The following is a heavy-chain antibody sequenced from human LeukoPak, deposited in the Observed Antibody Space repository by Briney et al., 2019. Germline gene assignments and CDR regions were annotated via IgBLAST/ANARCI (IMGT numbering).Heavy chain of an antibody. CDR2: INTNTGNP. CDR1: GYTFTSYA. V-gene: IGHV7-4-1*02. Sequence: GASVKVSCKASGYTFTSYAMNWVRQAPGQGLKWMGWINTNTGNPTYAQGFTGRFVFSLDTSVSTAYLQISSLKAEDTAVYYCARDLKWLLPTLSDAFDIWGQGTMVTVSS. J-gene: IGHJ3*02. CDR3: ARDLKWLLPTLSDAFDI. D-gene: IGHD3-3*01.